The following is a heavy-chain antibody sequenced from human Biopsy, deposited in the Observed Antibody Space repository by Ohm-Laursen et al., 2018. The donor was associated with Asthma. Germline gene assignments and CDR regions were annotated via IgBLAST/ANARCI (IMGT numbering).Heavy chain of an antibody. CDR2: ISSSGARR. Sequence: SLRLSCAASGFTFSNVFIDWVRQAPGKGLMWVSDISSSGARRNYADSVEGRFTISRDNSKNTLFLQMNSLRVDDTAIYFCAKGQNSATSGYFYNWGQGTLVTVSS. CDR3: AKGQNSATSGYFYN. V-gene: IGHV3-23*01. J-gene: IGHJ4*02. CDR1: GFTFSNVF. D-gene: IGHD3-22*01.